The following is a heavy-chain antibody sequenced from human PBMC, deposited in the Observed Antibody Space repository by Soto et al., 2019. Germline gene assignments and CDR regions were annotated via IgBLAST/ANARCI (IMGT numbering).Heavy chain of an antibody. CDR2: INSDGSST. V-gene: IGHV3-74*01. Sequence: VRLVESGGGLVQPGGSLRLSCADSGFTLSNYWMHWVRQVPGKGLVWVSRINSDGSSTSYADSVRGRFTISRDSTKNTLYLQMNSLRAEDTAVYYCARDPAPSGWYDYWGQGTLVAVSS. J-gene: IGHJ4*02. CDR1: GFTLSNYW. D-gene: IGHD6-19*01. CDR3: ARDPAPSGWYDY.